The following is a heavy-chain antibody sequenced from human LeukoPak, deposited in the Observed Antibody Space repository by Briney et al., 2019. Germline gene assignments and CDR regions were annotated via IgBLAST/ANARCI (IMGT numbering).Heavy chain of an antibody. CDR1: GFPFSDYY. J-gene: IGHJ3*02. CDR2: ISSSGDTI. V-gene: IGHV3-11*01. Sequence: GGSLRLSCAASGFPFSDYYMSWIRQAPGKGLEWVSYISSSGDTIYYADSVKGRFTISRDNAKNSVHLQMNSLRAEDTAVYYCARANWGLDAFDIWGQGTMVTVSS. CDR3: ARANWGLDAFDI. D-gene: IGHD7-27*01.